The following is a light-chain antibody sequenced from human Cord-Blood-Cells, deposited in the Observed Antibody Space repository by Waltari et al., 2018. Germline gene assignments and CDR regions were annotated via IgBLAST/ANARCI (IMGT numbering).Light chain of an antibody. CDR1: QSVSSY. J-gene: IGKJ5*01. V-gene: IGKV3-11*01. CDR3: QQRSNWPIT. Sequence: VLTQSPATLSSSPADRATLACRARQSVSSYLAGYQQKPGQAPRLLIYDGSNRATGIPARFSGSGSGTDFTLTISSLEPEDFAVYYCQQRSNWPITFGQGTRLEIK. CDR2: DGS.